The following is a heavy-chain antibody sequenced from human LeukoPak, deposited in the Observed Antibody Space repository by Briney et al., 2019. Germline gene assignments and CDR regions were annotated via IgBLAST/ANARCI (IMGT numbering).Heavy chain of an antibody. CDR1: GWSFSGYY. Sequence: SETLSLTCAVYGWSFSGYYLSWLRQPPGKGLEWIGEINHSGSTNYNPSLKSRVTISVDTSKNQFSLKLSSVTAADTAVYYCARGRGGQLLSEYFQHWGGGTLVTVSS. CDR2: INHSGST. CDR3: ARGRGGQLLSEYFQH. V-gene: IGHV4-34*01. J-gene: IGHJ1*01. D-gene: IGHD2-2*01.